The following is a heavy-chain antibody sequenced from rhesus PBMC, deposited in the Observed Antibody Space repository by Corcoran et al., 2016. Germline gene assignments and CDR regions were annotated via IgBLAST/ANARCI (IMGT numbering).Heavy chain of an antibody. CDR1: GGSISCSNW. CDR3: ASAYNRFDV. V-gene: IGHV4-65*02. Sequence: QVQLQESGPGLVKPSETLSLPCAVSGGSISCSNWWSWIPWPPGKGLEWIGYISGSSGSTYYNPSLKSRVTISNDTSKNQFSLKLSSVTAADTAVYYCASAYNRFDVWGPGVLVTVSS. J-gene: IGHJ5-1*01. CDR2: ISGSSGST.